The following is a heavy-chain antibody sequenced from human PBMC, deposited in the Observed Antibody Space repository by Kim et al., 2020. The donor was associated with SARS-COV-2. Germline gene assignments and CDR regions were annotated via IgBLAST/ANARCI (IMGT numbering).Heavy chain of an antibody. D-gene: IGHD2-2*01. CDR3: ARGRDVVVPAAFRMAYYYGMDV. J-gene: IGHJ6*02. V-gene: IGHV4-34*01. Sequence: SETLSLTCAVYGGSFSGYYWSWIRQPPGKGLEWIGEINHSGSTNYNPSLKSRVTISVDTSKNQFSLKLSSVTAADTAVYYCARGRDVVVPAAFRMAYYYGMDVWGQGTTVTVSS. CDR2: INHSGST. CDR1: GGSFSGYY.